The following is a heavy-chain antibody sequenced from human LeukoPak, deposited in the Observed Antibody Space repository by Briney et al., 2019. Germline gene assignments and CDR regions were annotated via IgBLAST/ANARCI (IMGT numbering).Heavy chain of an antibody. CDR3: ARDPPSRGTRYFDY. J-gene: IGHJ4*02. D-gene: IGHD3-16*01. CDR2: ISNSGSII. Sequence: PGGSLRLSCAASGFTFSSYEMNWVRQAPGKGLEWVSYISNSGSIIHYADSLKGRFTISRDNAKNSVYLQMNSLRAEDTAVYYCARDPPSRGTRYFDYWGQGILVTVSS. CDR1: GFTFSSYE. V-gene: IGHV3-48*03.